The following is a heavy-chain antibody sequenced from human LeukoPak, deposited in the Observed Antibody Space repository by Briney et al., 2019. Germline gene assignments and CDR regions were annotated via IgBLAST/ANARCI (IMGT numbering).Heavy chain of an antibody. Sequence: SQTLSLTCAISGDSVSSNSAAWNWIRQSPSRGLEWLGRTYYRSKWYNDYAVSVKSRITINPDTSKNQFSLQLNSVTPEDTAVYYCARGNRYNWNRAGAFDIWGQGTMVTVSS. J-gene: IGHJ3*02. D-gene: IGHD1/OR15-1a*01. V-gene: IGHV6-1*01. CDR2: TYYRSKWYN. CDR1: GDSVSSNSAA. CDR3: ARGNRYNWNRAGAFDI.